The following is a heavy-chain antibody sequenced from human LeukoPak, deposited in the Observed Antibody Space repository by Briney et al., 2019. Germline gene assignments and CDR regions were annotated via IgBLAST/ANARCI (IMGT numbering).Heavy chain of an antibody. V-gene: IGHV4-34*01. CDR3: ARPMVRGPPHKYWYFDL. CDR1: GGSFSGYY. J-gene: IGHJ2*01. CDR2: INHSGST. D-gene: IGHD3-10*01. Sequence: SETLSLTCAVYGGSFSGYYWSWIRQPPGKGLEWIGEINHSGSTNYNPSLKSRVTISVDTSKNQFSLKLSSVTAADTSVYFCARPMVRGPPHKYWYFDLWGRGTLVTVSS.